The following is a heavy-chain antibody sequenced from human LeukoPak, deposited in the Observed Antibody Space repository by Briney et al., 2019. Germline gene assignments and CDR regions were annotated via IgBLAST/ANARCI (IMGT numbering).Heavy chain of an antibody. V-gene: IGHV3-15*01. CDR2: IKSKTDGGTT. J-gene: IGHJ4*02. D-gene: IGHD3-9*01. CDR1: GFTFSNAW. Sequence: GGSLRLSCAASGFTFSNAWMSWVRQAPGKGLEWVGRIKSKTDGGTTDYAAPVKGRFTISRDDSKNTLYLQVNSLKTEDTAVYYCTTDEAQLRYIDWVHLDYWGQGTLVTVSS. CDR3: TTDEAQLRYIDWVHLDY.